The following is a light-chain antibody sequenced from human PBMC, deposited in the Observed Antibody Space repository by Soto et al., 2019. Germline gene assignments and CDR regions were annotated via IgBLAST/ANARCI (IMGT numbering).Light chain of an antibody. V-gene: IGKV1-5*03. J-gene: IGKJ1*01. Sequence: DIQMTQSPSTLSPSVGDRVTITCRTSQSVSTWLAWYQQKPGKAPQVLISMASSLESGVPSRFSGSGSGTEFTLTISSLQPDDFATYYCQQYNSHSPWTFGQGTKVDIK. CDR1: QSVSTW. CDR3: QQYNSHSPWT. CDR2: MAS.